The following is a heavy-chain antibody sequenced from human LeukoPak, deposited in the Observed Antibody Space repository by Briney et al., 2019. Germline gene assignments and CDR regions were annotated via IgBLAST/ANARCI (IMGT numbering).Heavy chain of an antibody. V-gene: IGHV3-48*03. CDR2: ISSSGSTI. J-gene: IGHJ4*02. D-gene: IGHD3-3*01. Sequence: GGSLRLSCAASGFTFSSYEMNWVRQAPGKGLEWVSYISSSGSTIYYADSVKGRFTISRDNSKNTLYLQMNSLRAEDTAVYYCAKQDFDFWRHDVGYWGQGTLVTVSS. CDR1: GFTFSSYE. CDR3: AKQDFDFWRHDVGY.